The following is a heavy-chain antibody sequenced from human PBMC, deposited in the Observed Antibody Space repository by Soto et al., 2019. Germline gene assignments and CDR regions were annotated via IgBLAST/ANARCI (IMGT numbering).Heavy chain of an antibody. D-gene: IGHD5-12*01. J-gene: IGHJ4*01. V-gene: IGHV1-18*01. Sequence: QVVLEQSGAEVKKPGASVKVSCRASGYTFTNYNIGWVRLAPGQGLQWMGGITGYNGNTNYAQQFRGRVTMAIDTSTSTAYMELRSLRSDDTAVYYCARVGNGGYGREAYYDYWGHGTLVTVSS. CDR2: ITGYNGNT. CDR1: GYTFTNYN. CDR3: ARVGNGGYGREAYYDY.